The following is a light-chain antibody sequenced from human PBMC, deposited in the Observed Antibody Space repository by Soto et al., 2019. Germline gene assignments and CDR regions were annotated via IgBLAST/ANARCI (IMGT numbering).Light chain of an antibody. CDR2: DNN. Sequence: QSVLTQPPSVSAAPGQKVTISCSGSGSNIGNNFVSWYQQFPGTAPKLLIYDNNKRPSGIPDRFSGSKSGTSATLGITGIQTGEEADYYCGTWDNSLSAYVFGAGTKVTVL. V-gene: IGLV1-51*01. J-gene: IGLJ1*01. CDR3: GTWDNSLSAYV. CDR1: GSNIGNNF.